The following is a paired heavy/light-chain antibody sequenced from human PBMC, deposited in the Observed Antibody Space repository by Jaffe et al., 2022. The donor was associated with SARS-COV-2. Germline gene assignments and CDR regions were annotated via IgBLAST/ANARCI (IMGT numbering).Light chain of an antibody. CDR3: QQSYSSPRS. V-gene: IGKV1-39*01. CDR2: TSS. CDR1: QNVDNN. J-gene: IGKJ2*01. Sequence: DIQVTQTPPSLSASVGDRVTFTCRTSQNVDNNLNWYQQRPGKAPKLLIYTSSTLQSGVPSRFSGGGSGTEFTLTISSLLPEDFATYYCQQSYSSPRSFGPGTKLEI.
Heavy chain of an antibody. J-gene: IGHJ6*02. V-gene: IGHV3-7*01. D-gene: IGHD2-21*01. CDR3: AREGPEVVLSTAGVRGIVSGLKFPSSYSALDV. Sequence: EAQLVESGGGLVQPGGSKRLSCTVSGFIFNKFRMSWVRQAPGRGLEWVANIDEDGRERYYVDAVKGRFTISRDNAKNSLSLQMNSLRVDDTAVYYCAREGPEVVLSTAGVRGIVSGLKFPSSYSALDVWGQGTTVTVSS. CDR1: GFIFNKFR. CDR2: IDEDGRER.